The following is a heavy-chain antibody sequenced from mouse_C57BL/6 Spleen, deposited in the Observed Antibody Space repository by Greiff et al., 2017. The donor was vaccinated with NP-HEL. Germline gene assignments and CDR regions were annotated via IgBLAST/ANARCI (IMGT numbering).Heavy chain of an antibody. CDR2: IYPGSGST. CDR3: ARSGVGGTDFDY. J-gene: IGHJ2*01. V-gene: IGHV1-55*01. D-gene: IGHD1-1*02. Sequence: QVQLKQPGAELVKPGASVKMSCKASGYTFTSYWITWVKQRPGQGLEWIGDIYPGSGSTNYNEKFKSKATLTVDTSSSTAYMQLSSLTSEDSAVYYCARSGVGGTDFDYGGQGTTLTVSS. CDR1: GYTFTSYW.